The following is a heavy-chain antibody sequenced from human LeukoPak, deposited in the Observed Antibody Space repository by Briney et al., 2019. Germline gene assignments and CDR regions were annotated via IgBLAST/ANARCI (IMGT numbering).Heavy chain of an antibody. D-gene: IGHD5-12*01. Sequence: GGSLRLSCAASGFTFSSCVMSWVRQAPGKGLEWVSAISGSGGSTYYADSVKGRFTISRDNSKNTLYLQMNCLRAEDTAVYYCAKDPGYSGYDRDYWGQGTLVTVSS. CDR2: ISGSGGST. J-gene: IGHJ4*02. V-gene: IGHV3-23*01. CDR3: AKDPGYSGYDRDY. CDR1: GFTFSSCV.